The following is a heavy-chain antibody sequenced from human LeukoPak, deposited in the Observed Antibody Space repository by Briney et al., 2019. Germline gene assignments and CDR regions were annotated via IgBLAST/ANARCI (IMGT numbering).Heavy chain of an antibody. V-gene: IGHV3-48*03. J-gene: IGHJ4*02. D-gene: IGHD3-3*01. CDR2: ISSSGSTI. CDR3: ARDLWDFWSGFDY. Sequence: GGSLRLSCAASGFTFSSYEMTWVRQAPGKGLEWVSYISSSGSTIYYADSVKGRFTISRDNANNSLYLQMNSLRAEDTAVYYCARDLWDFWSGFDYWGQGTLVTVSS. CDR1: GFTFSSYE.